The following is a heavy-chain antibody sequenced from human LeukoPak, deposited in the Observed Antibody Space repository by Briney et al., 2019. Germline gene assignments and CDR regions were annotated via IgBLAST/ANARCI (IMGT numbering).Heavy chain of an antibody. CDR1: GYTFTGYY. J-gene: IGHJ5*02. V-gene: IGHV1-8*03. CDR2: INPNSGNT. D-gene: IGHD1-14*01. CDR3: ARVGRSWFDP. Sequence: ASVKVSCKASGYTFTGYYMHWVRQAPGQGLEWMGWINPNSGNTGYAQKFQGRVTITRNTSISTAYMELSSLRSEDTAVYYCARVGRSWFDPWGQGTLVTVSS.